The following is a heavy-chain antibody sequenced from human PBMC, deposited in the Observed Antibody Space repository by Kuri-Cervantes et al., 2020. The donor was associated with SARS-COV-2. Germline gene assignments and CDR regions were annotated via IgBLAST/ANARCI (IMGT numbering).Heavy chain of an antibody. CDR3: AKDQGDSYGISYFDY. D-gene: IGHD5-18*01. CDR1: GFPFSSYS. J-gene: IGHJ4*02. Sequence: ETLSLTCAASGFPFSSYSMNWVRQAPGKGLEWVSSISSSSSYIYYADSVKGRFIISRDNSENTLYLQMNSLRAEDTAVYYCAKDQGDSYGISYFDYWGQGTRVTVSS. CDR2: ISSSSSYI. V-gene: IGHV3-21*01.